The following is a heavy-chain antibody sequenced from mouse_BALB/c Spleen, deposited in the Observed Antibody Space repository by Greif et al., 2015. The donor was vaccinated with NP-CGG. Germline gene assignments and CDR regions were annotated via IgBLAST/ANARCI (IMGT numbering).Heavy chain of an antibody. CDR1: GFSFTSYG. CDR3: AREDGSYVGAMDY. J-gene: IGHJ4*01. D-gene: IGHD1-1*02. CDR2: TWAGGST. Sequence: VKLMESGPGLVAPSQSLSITCTVSGFSFTSYGVHWVRQPPGKGLEWLGVTWAGGSTSYNAALMSRLSISKDNSKSQVCVKMNSLQTDDTAMYYCAREDGSYVGAMDYWGQGASVTVSS. V-gene: IGHV2-9*02.